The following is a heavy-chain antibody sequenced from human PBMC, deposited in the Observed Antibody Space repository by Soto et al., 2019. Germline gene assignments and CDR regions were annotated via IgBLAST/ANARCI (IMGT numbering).Heavy chain of an antibody. V-gene: IGHV3-48*01. D-gene: IGHD3-22*01. Sequence: EVQLVESGGGLVQPGGSLRLSCAASGFTFSGYSMNWVRQAPGKGLEWVSYISSSSRTIYYADSVKGRFTISRDNAKNSLYLQMNSLRAEDTAVYYCARDRFDYYDSSGYWRFDPWGQGTLVTVSS. CDR2: ISSSSRTI. J-gene: IGHJ5*02. CDR3: ARDRFDYYDSSGYWRFDP. CDR1: GFTFSGYS.